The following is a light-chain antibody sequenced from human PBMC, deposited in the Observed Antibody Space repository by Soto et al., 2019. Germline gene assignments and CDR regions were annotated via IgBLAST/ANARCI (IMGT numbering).Light chain of an antibody. Sequence: QSVLTQPAYVSGSPGQSITISCTGTSSDIGAYNFVSWYQQHPGKAPKLMIYDVSNRPSGVSNRFSGSKSGDTASLTISGLQAEDEADYYCSSYTISAADVFGTGTKVTVL. J-gene: IGLJ1*01. CDR3: SSYTISAADV. V-gene: IGLV2-14*03. CDR1: SSDIGAYNF. CDR2: DVS.